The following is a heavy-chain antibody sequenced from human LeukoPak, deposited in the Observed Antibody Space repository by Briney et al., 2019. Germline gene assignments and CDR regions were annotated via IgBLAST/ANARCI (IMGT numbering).Heavy chain of an antibody. CDR1: GYSFTSYW. D-gene: IGHD6-19*01. Sequence: GESLNISCKGSGYSFTSYWIGWVRQIPGKGLEWMGINYHGDSDTRYSPSLQGQVTISADKSISTAYLQWSSLKASDTAMYYCARIRDSDWQIDCWGQGTLVTVSS. J-gene: IGHJ4*02. V-gene: IGHV5-51*01. CDR2: NYHGDSDT. CDR3: ARIRDSDWQIDC.